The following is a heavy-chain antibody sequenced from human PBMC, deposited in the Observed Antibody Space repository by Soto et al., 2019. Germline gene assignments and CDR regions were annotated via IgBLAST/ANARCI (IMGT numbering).Heavy chain of an antibody. CDR1: GFTFCSYT. V-gene: IGHV3-30*04. CDR2: ISYDGSNK. J-gene: IGHJ6*02. D-gene: IGHD2-8*01. Sequence: GGSLRLSCAASGFTFCSYTMHWVRQAPDKGLEWVAVISYDGSNKYYADSVKGRFTVSRDNSKNTLYLQMNSLRAEDTAVYYCARDPGRTNYYYHMDVWGQGTTVTVSS. CDR3: ARDPGRTNYYYHMDV.